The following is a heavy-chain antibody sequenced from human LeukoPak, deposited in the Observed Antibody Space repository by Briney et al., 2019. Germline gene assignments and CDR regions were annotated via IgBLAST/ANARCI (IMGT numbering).Heavy chain of an antibody. J-gene: IGHJ3*02. Sequence: SETLSLTCTVSGGSISGYFWSWIRQPPGKGLEWIGYIYYSGSTNYNPSLKSRVTISVDTSKNQFSLKLSSVTAADTAVYYCARRGRSPYADAFDIWGQGTMVTVSS. CDR1: GGSISGYF. D-gene: IGHD6-19*01. CDR3: ARRGRSPYADAFDI. CDR2: IYYSGST. V-gene: IGHV4-59*08.